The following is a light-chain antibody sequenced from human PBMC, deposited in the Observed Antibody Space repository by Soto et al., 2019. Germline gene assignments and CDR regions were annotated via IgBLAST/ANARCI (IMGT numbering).Light chain of an antibody. J-gene: IGKJ1*01. CDR3: QQHGSSPWT. V-gene: IGKV3-20*01. CDR2: GAS. Sequence: ETVLTQSPGTLSLSPGERATLSCRASQTIRSNYLAWYRQTPGQAPRLLIYGASNRATGIADRFSGSGSGTDFTLIISRLEPEDFALYYCQQHGSSPWTFGQGTKVEIK. CDR1: QTIRSNY.